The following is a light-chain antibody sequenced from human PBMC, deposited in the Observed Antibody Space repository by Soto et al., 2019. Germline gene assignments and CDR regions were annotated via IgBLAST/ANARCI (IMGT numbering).Light chain of an antibody. CDR3: QQRSNWPIT. CDR1: RSVNNF. J-gene: IGKJ5*01. V-gene: IGKV3-11*01. Sequence: EIVLPQSPVTLSLSPGERATLSCRATRSVNNFVAWYQQKPGQAPSLLISDASNRATGIPARFSGSGSGTEFTLTISSLQSEDFAVYYCQQRSNWPITFGQGTRLEI. CDR2: DAS.